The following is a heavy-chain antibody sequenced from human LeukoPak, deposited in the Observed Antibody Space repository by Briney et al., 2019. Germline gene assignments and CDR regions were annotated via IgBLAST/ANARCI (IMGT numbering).Heavy chain of an antibody. V-gene: IGHV4-30-4*01. Sequence: ASETLSLTCTVSGGSISSGDYYWSWIRQPPGKGLEWIAYMYYSGSTYYNPSLKSRVTMSADTSKNQLSLKLSSVTAADSAVYYCARPYYYDSRIDPWGQGILVTVSS. J-gene: IGHJ5*02. CDR3: ARPYYYDSRIDP. D-gene: IGHD3-22*01. CDR1: GGSISSGDYY. CDR2: MYYSGST.